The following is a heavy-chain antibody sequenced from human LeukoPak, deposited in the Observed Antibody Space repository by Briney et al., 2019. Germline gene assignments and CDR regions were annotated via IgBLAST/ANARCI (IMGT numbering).Heavy chain of an antibody. D-gene: IGHD6-6*01. Sequence: GGSLRLSCGASGFTFSSYAMSWVRQAPGKGLEWVSAISGSGGSTYYADSVKGRFTISRDNSKNTLYLQMNSLRAEDTAVYYCAKFRSSSSHYYYYYMDVWGKGTTVTVSS. CDR3: AKFRSSSSHYYYYYMDV. V-gene: IGHV3-23*01. CDR2: ISGSGGST. J-gene: IGHJ6*03. CDR1: GFTFSSYA.